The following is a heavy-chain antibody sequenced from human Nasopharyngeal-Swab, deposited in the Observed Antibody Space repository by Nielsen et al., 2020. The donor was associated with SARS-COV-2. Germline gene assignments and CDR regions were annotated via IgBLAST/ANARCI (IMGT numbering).Heavy chain of an antibody. Sequence: ESLKISCTVSGGSISSSSYNWGWIRQPPGKGLEWIGSIYYSGSTYYNPSLKSRVTISVDTSKNQFSLKLSSVTAADTAVYYCARPYYDSSGYDAWFDPWGQGTLVTVSS. CDR1: GGSISSSSYN. CDR2: IYYSGST. CDR3: ARPYYDSSGYDAWFDP. D-gene: IGHD3-22*01. J-gene: IGHJ5*02. V-gene: IGHV4-39*01.